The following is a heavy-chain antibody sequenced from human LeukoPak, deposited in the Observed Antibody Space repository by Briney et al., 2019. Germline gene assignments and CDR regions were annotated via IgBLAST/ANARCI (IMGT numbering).Heavy chain of an antibody. CDR2: INPSGGSI. V-gene: IGHV1-46*01. CDR3: ARDILTGYYTLGWFDP. Sequence: ASVKVSCKASGYTFTSYYMHWVRQAPGQGLEWMGIINPSGGSISYAQKFQGRVTMTRDTSTSTVYMELSSLRSEDTAVYYCARDILTGYYTLGWFDPWGQGTLVTVSS. D-gene: IGHD3-9*01. J-gene: IGHJ5*02. CDR1: GYTFTSYY.